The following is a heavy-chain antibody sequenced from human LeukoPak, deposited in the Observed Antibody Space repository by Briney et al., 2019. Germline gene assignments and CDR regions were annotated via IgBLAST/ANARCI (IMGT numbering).Heavy chain of an antibody. J-gene: IGHJ6*03. CDR2: INPNSGGT. Sequence: HRASVKVSCKASGYTFTGYYMHWVRQAPGQGLEWMGWINPNSGGTNYAQKFQGRVTMTRDTSISTAYMELSRLRSDDTAVYYCARDVDIVVVPNYYYYYMDVWGKGTTVTVSS. CDR1: GYTFTGYY. V-gene: IGHV1-2*02. CDR3: ARDVDIVVVPNYYYYYMDV. D-gene: IGHD2-2*03.